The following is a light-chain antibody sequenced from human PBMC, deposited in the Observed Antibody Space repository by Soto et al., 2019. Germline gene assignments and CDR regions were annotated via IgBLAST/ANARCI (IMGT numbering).Light chain of an antibody. V-gene: IGLV2-23*01. CDR1: SSDVGSYNL. Sequence: LRQPASLSWSPGQTITISCTVTSSDVGSYNLVSWYQQHPGKAPKLMIYEGSKRPSGVSNRFSGSKSGNTASLTISGLQAEDEADYYCCSYAGSSTYVFGTGTKVTVL. CDR2: EGS. J-gene: IGLJ1*01. CDR3: CSYAGSSTYV.